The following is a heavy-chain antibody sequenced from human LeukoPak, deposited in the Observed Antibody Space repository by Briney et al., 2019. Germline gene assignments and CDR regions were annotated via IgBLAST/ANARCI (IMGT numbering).Heavy chain of an antibody. J-gene: IGHJ3*02. Sequence: SETLSLTCTVSGGSISSYYWSWIRQPPGKGLEWIGYIYYSGSTYYNPSLKSRVTISVDTSKNQFSLKLSSVTAADTAVYYCARGVLRYFDWLLNDAFDIWGQGTMVTVSS. CDR1: GGSISSYY. CDR2: IYYSGST. D-gene: IGHD3-9*01. CDR3: ARGVLRYFDWLLNDAFDI. V-gene: IGHV4-59*12.